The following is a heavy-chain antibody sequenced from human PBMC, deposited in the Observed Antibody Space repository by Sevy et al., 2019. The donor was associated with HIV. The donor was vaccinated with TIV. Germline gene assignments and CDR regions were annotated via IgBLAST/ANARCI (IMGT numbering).Heavy chain of an antibody. D-gene: IGHD2-8*01. CDR2: LSFGCGEI. CDR3: AREGCTKPHDY. CDR1: GFTFSKYS. Sequence: GGSLRLSCAASGFTFSKYSMSWVHQPPGKGLEWVSTLSFGCGEINYADSVKGRVTVSRDNSKSSVYLQMNNLGPEDTAVYYCAREGCTKPHDYWGQGTLVTVSS. V-gene: IGHV3-23*01. J-gene: IGHJ4*02.